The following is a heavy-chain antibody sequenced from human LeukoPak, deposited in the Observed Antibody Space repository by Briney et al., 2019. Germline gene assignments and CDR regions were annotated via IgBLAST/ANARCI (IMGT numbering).Heavy chain of an antibody. CDR3: ARSSLLAYCGGDCPGLFDY. V-gene: IGHV4-38-2*02. Sequence: PSETLSLTCTVSGYSISSGYYWGWIRQPPGKGLEWIGEINNSGSTNYNPSLKSRVTISVDTSKNQFSLKLSSVTAADTAVYYCARSSLLAYCGGDCPGLFDYWGQGTLVTVSS. J-gene: IGHJ4*02. D-gene: IGHD2-21*02. CDR2: INNSGST. CDR1: GYSISSGYY.